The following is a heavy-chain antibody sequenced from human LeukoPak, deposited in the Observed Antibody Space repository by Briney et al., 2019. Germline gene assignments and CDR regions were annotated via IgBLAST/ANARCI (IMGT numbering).Heavy chain of an antibody. CDR1: GFTFSSYG. D-gene: IGHD3-10*01. Sequence: GGSLRLSCAASGFTFSSYGMHWVRQAPGKGLEWVSFIRYDGSNEYYADSVRGRFTISRDNSKNTLFLQMNSLRADDTAVYYCAKDSTMVFFFYYMDVWGKGTTVTVSS. J-gene: IGHJ6*03. CDR2: IRYDGSNE. V-gene: IGHV3-30*02. CDR3: AKDSTMVFFFYYMDV.